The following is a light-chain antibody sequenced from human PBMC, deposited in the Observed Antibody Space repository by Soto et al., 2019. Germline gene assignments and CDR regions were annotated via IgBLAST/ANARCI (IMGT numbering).Light chain of an antibody. CDR1: QSISGSY. J-gene: IGKJ1*01. CDR2: ATS. Sequence: EIVLTQSPGTLSLSPGKRATLSCRASQSISGSYLAWYQQKPGQPPRLLIYATSRRATGIPGRFSGSASETDFTLTISRLEPEDFAVYYCQHYSTSPWTFGQGTKVEIK. CDR3: QHYSTSPWT. V-gene: IGKV3-20*01.